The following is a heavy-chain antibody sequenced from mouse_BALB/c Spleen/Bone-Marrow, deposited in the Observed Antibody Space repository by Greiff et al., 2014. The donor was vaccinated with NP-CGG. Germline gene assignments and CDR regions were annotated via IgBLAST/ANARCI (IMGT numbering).Heavy chain of an antibody. CDR1: GYAFSSYW. CDR3: ARVSNWADY. CDR2: FYPGGGDT. J-gene: IGHJ2*01. V-gene: IGHV1-80*01. D-gene: IGHD4-1*01. Sequence: QVQLQQSGAELVRPGSSVKISCKASGYAFSSYWMNWVKQRPGQGLEWIGQFYPGGGDTNYNGKFKGKATLTADKSSRTAYMQLSSLTSEDSAVYFCARVSNWADYWGQGTTLTVSS.